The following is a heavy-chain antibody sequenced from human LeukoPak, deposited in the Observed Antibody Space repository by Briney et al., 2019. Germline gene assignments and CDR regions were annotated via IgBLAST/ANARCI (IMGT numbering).Heavy chain of an antibody. CDR2: LYYSGVS. V-gene: IGHV4-39*01. J-gene: IGHJ4*02. CDR1: GGSISSGDYY. D-gene: IGHD2/OR15-2a*01. Sequence: SQTLSLTCTVSGGSISSGDYYWSWIRQPPGKGLEWIGSLYYSGVSVYNPSLKSRVTMSVDTSKNQFSLKLSSVTAADTAVYYCARKQAGTTHDYWGQGTLVTVSS. CDR3: ARKQAGTTHDY.